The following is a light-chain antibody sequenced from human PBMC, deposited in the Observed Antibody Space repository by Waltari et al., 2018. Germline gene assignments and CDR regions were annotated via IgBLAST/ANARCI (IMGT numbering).Light chain of an antibody. CDR1: SADVGGYNL. CDR2: EVN. J-gene: IGLJ2*01. V-gene: IGLV2-23*02. Sequence: QSALTQPASVSGSPGQSITITCTGSSADVGGYNLVSWYQHHPGQAPRPLIYEVNERPPGIPSPFAGSKSGNTASLTISGLQIEDEADYYCCSYGGVNTLGVLFGGGSKLTV. CDR3: CSYGGVNTLGVL.